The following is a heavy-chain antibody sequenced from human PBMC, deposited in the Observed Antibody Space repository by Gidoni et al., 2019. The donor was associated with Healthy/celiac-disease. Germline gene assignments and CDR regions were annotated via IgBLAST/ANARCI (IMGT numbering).Heavy chain of an antibody. J-gene: IGHJ3*02. CDR2: FDPEDGET. CDR1: GCTLTELS. V-gene: IGHV1-24*01. Sequence: QVQLVQSGAEVKKPGASVKVSCKVSGCTLTELSMHWVRQAPGKGLEWMGGFDPEDGETIYAQKFQGRVTMTEDTSTDTAYMELSSLRSEDTAVYYCATDKWSIVGATQAFDIWGQGTMVTVSS. CDR3: ATDKWSIVGATQAFDI. D-gene: IGHD1-26*01.